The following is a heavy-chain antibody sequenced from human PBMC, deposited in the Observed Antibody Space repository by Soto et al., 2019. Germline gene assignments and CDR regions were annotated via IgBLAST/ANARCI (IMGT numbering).Heavy chain of an antibody. CDR2: INHSRST. Sequence: QVQLQQWGAGLLKPSETLSLTCAVYGGSFSDYYWSWIRQPPGKGLEWIGEINHSRSTNYNPSLKSRVTISVDTSKNQYSLKLSSVTAADTAVYYCAREGGDGYKSWAQGTLVTVSS. CDR3: AREGGDGYKS. CDR1: GGSFSDYY. D-gene: IGHD3-16*01. V-gene: IGHV4-34*01. J-gene: IGHJ4*02.